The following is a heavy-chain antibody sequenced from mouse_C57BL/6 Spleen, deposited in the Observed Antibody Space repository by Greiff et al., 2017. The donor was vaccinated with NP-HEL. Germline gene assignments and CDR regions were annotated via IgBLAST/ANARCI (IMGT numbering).Heavy chain of an antibody. Sequence: QVQLQQPGAELVRPGSSVKLSCKASGYTFTSYWMHWVKQSPIQGLEWIGNIDPSDSETHYNQKFKDKATLTVDKSSSTAYMQLSSLTSEDSAVYYCARGNYSNQFAYWGQGTLVTVSA. D-gene: IGHD2-5*01. CDR3: ARGNYSNQFAY. CDR2: IDPSDSET. CDR1: GYTFTSYW. V-gene: IGHV1-52*01. J-gene: IGHJ3*01.